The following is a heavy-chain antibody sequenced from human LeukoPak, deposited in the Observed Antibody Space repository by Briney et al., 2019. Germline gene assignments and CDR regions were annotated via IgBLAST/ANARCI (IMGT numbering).Heavy chain of an antibody. CDR3: AKTSHYGGKGGEVDY. CDR2: IIPIFGTA. Sequence: ASVKVSCKASGGTFSSYAISWVRQAPGQGLEWMGGIIPIFGTANYAQKFQGRVTITADESTSTAYMELSSLRSEDTAVYYCAKTSHYGGKGGEVDYWGQGTLVTVSS. CDR1: GGTFSSYA. J-gene: IGHJ4*02. V-gene: IGHV1-69*13. D-gene: IGHD4-23*01.